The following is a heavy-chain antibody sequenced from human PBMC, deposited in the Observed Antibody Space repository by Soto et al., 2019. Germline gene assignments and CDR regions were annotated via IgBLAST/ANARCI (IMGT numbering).Heavy chain of an antibody. Sequence: QVTLKASGPVLVKPTETLTLRCTVSGLSITDSEMGVSWIRQPPGQPLEWLAHIDSSGEKSYRTFLKSRLAISKDTSKSQIVLTMTNMDPADTATYYCARRHLAVAVSPWFDPWGQGILVTVSS. CDR1: GLSITDSEMG. D-gene: IGHD6-19*01. V-gene: IGHV2-26*01. CDR3: ARRHLAVAVSPWFDP. CDR2: IDSSGEK. J-gene: IGHJ5*02.